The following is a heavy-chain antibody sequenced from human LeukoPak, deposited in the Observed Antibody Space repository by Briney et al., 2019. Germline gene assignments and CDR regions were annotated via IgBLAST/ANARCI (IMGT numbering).Heavy chain of an antibody. CDR3: AREPKPGGVRGVIPSRYFDY. D-gene: IGHD3-10*01. CDR1: GYTFTSYG. CDR2: ISACNGNT. Sequence: GATVKVSCKASGYTFTSYGISWVRQAPGQGLEWMGWISACNGNTNYAQKLQGRVAMTTDTSTSTAYMELRSLRSDDTAVYYCAREPKPGGVRGVIPSRYFDYWGQGTLVTVSS. V-gene: IGHV1-18*04. J-gene: IGHJ4*02.